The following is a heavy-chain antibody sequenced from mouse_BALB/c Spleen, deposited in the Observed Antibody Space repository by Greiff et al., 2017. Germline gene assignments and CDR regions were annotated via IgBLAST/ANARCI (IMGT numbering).Heavy chain of an antibody. CDR1: GYTFTSYW. J-gene: IGHJ4*01. CDR2: INPSNGRT. V-gene: IGHV1S81*02. CDR3: ARSDSFYAMDY. Sequence: VQLQQPGAELVKPGASVKLSCKASGYTFTSYWMHWVKQRPGQGLEWIGEINPSNGRTNYNEKFKSKATLTVDKSSSTAYMQLSSLTSEDSAVYYCARSDSFYAMDYWGQGTSVTVSS.